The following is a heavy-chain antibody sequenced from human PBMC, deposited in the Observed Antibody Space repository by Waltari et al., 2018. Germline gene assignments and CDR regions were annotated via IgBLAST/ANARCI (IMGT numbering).Heavy chain of an antibody. CDR1: GGSFSGYY. J-gene: IGHJ5*02. CDR3: ARRPRGYCSSTSCKGYWFDP. V-gene: IGHV4-34*01. D-gene: IGHD2-2*03. CDR2: INHSVST. Sequence: QVQLQQWGAGLLKPSETLSLTCAVYGGSFSGYYWSWIRQPPGKGLEWIGEINHSVSTNYNPSLKSRVTISVDTSKNQFSLKLSSVTAADTAVYYCARRPRGYCSSTSCKGYWFDPWGQGTLVTVSS.